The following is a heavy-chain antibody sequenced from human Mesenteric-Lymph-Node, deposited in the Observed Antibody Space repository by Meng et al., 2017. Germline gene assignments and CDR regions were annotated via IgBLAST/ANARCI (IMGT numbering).Heavy chain of an antibody. V-gene: IGHV3-21*01. CDR2: ISSSSSYI. CDR3: ARGGPWPPTDY. CDR1: GFTFSSYE. D-gene: IGHD5-12*01. J-gene: IGHJ4*02. Sequence: GESLKISCAASGFTFSSYEMNWVRQAPGKGLEWVSSISSSSSYIYYADSVKGRFTISRDNAKNSLYLQMNSLRAEDTAVYYCARGGPWPPTDYWGQGTLVTVSS.